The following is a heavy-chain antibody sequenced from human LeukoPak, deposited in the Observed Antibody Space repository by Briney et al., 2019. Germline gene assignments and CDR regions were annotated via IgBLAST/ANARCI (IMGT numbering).Heavy chain of an antibody. Sequence: SETLSLTCTVSGGSISSYYWSWIRQPPGKGLEWIGYIYYSGSTNYNPSLKSRVTISVDTSKNQFSLKLNSVTAADTAVYYCARDQVAAAGRIDYWGQGTLVTVSS. CDR1: GGSISSYY. J-gene: IGHJ4*02. CDR3: ARDQVAAAGRIDY. V-gene: IGHV4-59*12. D-gene: IGHD6-13*01. CDR2: IYYSGST.